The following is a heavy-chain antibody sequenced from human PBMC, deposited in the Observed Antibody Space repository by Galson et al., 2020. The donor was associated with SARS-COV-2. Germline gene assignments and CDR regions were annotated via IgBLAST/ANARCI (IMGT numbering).Heavy chain of an antibody. V-gene: IGHV3-7*01. D-gene: IGHD3-10*01. Sequence: GGSLRLSCAGSGFTFSDYWMTWVRQAPGKGLEWVASIKPDGSETYYVDYVKDLFIISRDNAKKSLYLQMNSLRAEDTGIYYCVRGGFYLDIWGQGTLVTVSS. CDR3: VRGGFYLDI. CDR1: GFTFSDYW. J-gene: IGHJ4*02. CDR2: IKPDGSET.